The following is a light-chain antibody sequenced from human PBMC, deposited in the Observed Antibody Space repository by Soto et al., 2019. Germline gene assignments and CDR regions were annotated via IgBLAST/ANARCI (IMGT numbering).Light chain of an antibody. CDR1: RYIRSD. V-gene: IGKV1-6*01. J-gene: IGKJ1*01. Sequence: IQMNLSPVSLSASVGDRVTITCRASRYIRSDLSWYQQRPGQAPKVLIYTASSLQSGVPSRFSGSGSGTDFTLTISSLQPEDCATYYCLQDYNYPWTFGQGTKV. CDR3: LQDYNYPWT. CDR2: TAS.